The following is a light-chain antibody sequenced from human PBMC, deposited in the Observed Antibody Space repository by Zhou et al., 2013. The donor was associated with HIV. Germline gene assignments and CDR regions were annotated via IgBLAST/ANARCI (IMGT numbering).Light chain of an antibody. CDR3: QHRGPWPWT. CDR1: QSVSNF. J-gene: IGKJ1*01. CDR2: DAY. V-gene: IGKV3-11*01. Sequence: EIVLTQSPATLSLSPGERATLSCRASQSVSNFLVWYQQKPGQPPRLLIHDAYSRAAGIPARFSGSGFGTDFTLTISSLEPEDFAVYYCQHRGPWPWTFGQGTKVEMK.